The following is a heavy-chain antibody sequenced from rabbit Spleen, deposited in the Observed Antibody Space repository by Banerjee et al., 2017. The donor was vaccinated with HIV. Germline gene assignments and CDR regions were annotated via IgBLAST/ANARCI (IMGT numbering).Heavy chain of an antibody. Sequence: QSLEESGGDLVKPGASLTLTCTASGFSFSSYWMCWVRQTPGKGLEWIACIDTATGKPVYATWAKGRFTISKTSSTTVTLQIFSLTAADTATYFCARDAGTSFSTYGMDLWGPGTLVTVS. J-gene: IGHJ6*01. D-gene: IGHD8-1*01. CDR1: GFSFSSYW. CDR2: IDTATGKP. CDR3: ARDAGTSFSTYGMDL. V-gene: IGHV1S40*01.